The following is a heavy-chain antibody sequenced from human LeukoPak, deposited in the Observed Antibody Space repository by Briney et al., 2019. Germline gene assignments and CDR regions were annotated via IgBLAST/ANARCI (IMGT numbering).Heavy chain of an antibody. J-gene: IGHJ6*03. CDR1: GGSFSGYY. D-gene: IGHD4-11*01. Sequence: SETLSLTCAVYGGSFSGYYWRWIRQPPGKGLEWIGEINHSGSTNYNPSLKSRVTISVDTSKNQFSLKLSSVTAADTAVYYCARVASVNVLPEAPRPPATRLNYYYYYMDVWGKGTTVTVSS. CDR2: INHSGST. CDR3: ARVASVNVLPEAPRPPATRLNYYYYYMDV. V-gene: IGHV4-34*01.